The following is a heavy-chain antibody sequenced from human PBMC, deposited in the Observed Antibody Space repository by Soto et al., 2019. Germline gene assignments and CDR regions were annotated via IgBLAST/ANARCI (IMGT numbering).Heavy chain of an antibody. CDR2: FDPEDGET. J-gene: IGHJ6*03. Sequence: ASVKVSCKVSGYTLTELSMHWVRQAPGKGLEWMGGFDPEDGETIYAQKFQGRVTMTEDTSTDTAYMELSSLRSEDTAVYYCARDHGVQLWSEDYYYYMDVWGKGTTVTVSS. D-gene: IGHD5-18*01. CDR3: ARDHGVQLWSEDYYYYMDV. V-gene: IGHV1-24*01. CDR1: GYTLTELS.